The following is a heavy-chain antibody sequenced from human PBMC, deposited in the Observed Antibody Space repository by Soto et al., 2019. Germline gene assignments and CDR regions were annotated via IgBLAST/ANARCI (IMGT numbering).Heavy chain of an antibody. CDR3: APVPAASSYYNTDV. V-gene: IGHV3-23*01. J-gene: IGHJ6*02. CDR1: GFAFSSYA. D-gene: IGHD2-2*01. Sequence: EVQLLESGGGLVQPGGSLRLSCTASGFAFSSYAMNWVRQAPGKGLEWVSGIVDTGGRTFYADSVKGRFTISRDNAKNTLYLELNSLRAEDTAIYYCAPVPAASSYYNTDVWGQGTTATVSS. CDR2: IVDTGGRT.